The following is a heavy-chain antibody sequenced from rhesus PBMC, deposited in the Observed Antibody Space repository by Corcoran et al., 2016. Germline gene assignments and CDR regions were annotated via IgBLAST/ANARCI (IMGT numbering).Heavy chain of an antibody. J-gene: IGHJ4*01. V-gene: IGHV4-106*01. Sequence: QVQLQESGPGLVKPSETLSLTCSVSGGSISDDYYWSWIRQPPGKGLEWIGYIYGSGGGTNYNPDHKSRGTSSIDTAKNEFCLKLSSGTGADTAVDYCAANSGSWTRGNCDDWGQGVLVTVSA. CDR2: IYGSGGGT. D-gene: IGHD6-25*01. CDR1: GGSISDDYY. CDR3: AANSGSWTRGNCDD.